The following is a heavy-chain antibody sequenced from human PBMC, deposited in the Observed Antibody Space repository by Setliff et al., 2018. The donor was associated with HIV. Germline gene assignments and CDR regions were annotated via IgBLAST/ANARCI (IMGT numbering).Heavy chain of an antibody. CDR2: IIPMYGTT. V-gene: IGHV1-69*13. CDR1: RGTFNRYT. D-gene: IGHD5-12*01. CDR3: ASAPPDIVATNGNWYFDV. Sequence: SVKVSCKASRGTFNRYTISWVRQAPGQGLEWMGGIIPMYGTTKYAKKLQGRVTLTADESTSTAYMELSGLKSEDTALYYCASAPPDIVATNGNWYFDVWGRGTLVTVSS. J-gene: IGHJ2*01.